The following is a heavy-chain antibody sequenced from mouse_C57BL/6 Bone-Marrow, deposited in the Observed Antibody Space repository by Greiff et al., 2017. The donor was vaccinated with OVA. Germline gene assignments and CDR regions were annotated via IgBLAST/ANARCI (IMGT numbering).Heavy chain of an antibody. D-gene: IGHD2-3*01. CDR3: ARQKIYDGYFWFAY. Sequence: EVQLQQSGGGLVQPGESLKLSCESNEYEFPSHDMSWVRKTPEKRLELVAAINRDGGSTYYPDTMESRFIISRDNTTTTLYLQMSSLRSEDTALYYCARQKIYDGYFWFAYWGQGTLLTVSA. V-gene: IGHV5-2*01. CDR1: EYEFPSHD. CDR2: INRDGGST. J-gene: IGHJ3*01.